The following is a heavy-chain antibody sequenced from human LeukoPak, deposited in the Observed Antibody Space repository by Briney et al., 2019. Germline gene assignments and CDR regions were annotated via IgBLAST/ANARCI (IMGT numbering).Heavy chain of an antibody. CDR2: IQGDGSNT. D-gene: IGHD6-13*01. CDR1: GFTFSTHW. V-gene: IGHV3-74*01. CDR3: ARGTSAGGPISPFDF. J-gene: IGHJ4*02. Sequence: PGGSLRLSCAASGFTFSTHWMHWVRQAPGKGLVWVSRIQGDGSNTNYADSVKGRFSISRDNAKNTVYLQMNSLRAEDTGIYYCARGTSAGGPISPFDFWGQGTVVTVSS.